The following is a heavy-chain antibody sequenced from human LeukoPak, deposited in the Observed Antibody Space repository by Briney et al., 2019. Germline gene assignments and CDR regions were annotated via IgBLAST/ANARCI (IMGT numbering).Heavy chain of an antibody. CDR2: IGTADDT. CDR1: GFTFSSYD. D-gene: IGHD3-22*01. CDR3: ARDYYDSSGLNYGLDV. Sequence: PGGSLRLSCAASGFTFSSYDMHWVRQATGKGLEWVSGIGTADDTYYPVSVKGRSTISRENAKNSLYLQMNSLRAGDTAVYYCARDYYDSSGLNYGLDVWGQGTTVTVSS. J-gene: IGHJ6*02. V-gene: IGHV3-13*01.